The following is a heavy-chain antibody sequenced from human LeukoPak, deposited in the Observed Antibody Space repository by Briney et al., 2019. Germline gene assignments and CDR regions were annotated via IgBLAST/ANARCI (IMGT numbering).Heavy chain of an antibody. V-gene: IGHV1-8*01. CDR1: GYTFTSYD. CDR2: MNPNSGNT. Sequence: ASVKVSCKASGYTFTSYDINRVRQATGQGLEWMGWMNPNSGNTGYAQKFQGRVTMTRNTSISTAYMELSSLRSEDTAVYYCARVSSSWYGGGFDYWGQGTLVTVSS. CDR3: ARVSSSWYGGGFDY. D-gene: IGHD6-13*01. J-gene: IGHJ4*02.